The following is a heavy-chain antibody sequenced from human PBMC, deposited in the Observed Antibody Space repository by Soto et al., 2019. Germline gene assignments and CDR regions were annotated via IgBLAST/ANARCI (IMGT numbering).Heavy chain of an antibody. D-gene: IGHD3-16*01. Sequence: ASVKVSCKASGGTFTGYYMHWVRQAPGQGLEWMGWINPNSGGTNYAQKLQGWVTMTRDTSISTAYMELSRLRSDETAVYYCARVLYIMNPDHDYGMHVWGQG. CDR2: INPNSGGT. CDR3: ARVLYIMNPDHDYGMHV. CDR1: GGTFTGYY. J-gene: IGHJ6*02. V-gene: IGHV1-2*04.